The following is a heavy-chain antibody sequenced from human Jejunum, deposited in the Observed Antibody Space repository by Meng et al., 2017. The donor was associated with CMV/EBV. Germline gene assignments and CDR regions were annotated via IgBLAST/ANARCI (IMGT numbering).Heavy chain of an antibody. CDR2: IRYDGSNQ. CDR1: GFTFSNYG. D-gene: IGHD2-21*02. V-gene: IGHV3-30*02. J-gene: IGHJ5*02. Sequence: GFTFSNYGMHWVRQAPGKGLEWATFIRYDGSNQYYADSVKGRFTISRDTSKNTLYLQMNSLRAEDTAVYYCAKTANIGSANNWFDLWGHGTLVTVSS. CDR3: AKTANIGSANNWFDL.